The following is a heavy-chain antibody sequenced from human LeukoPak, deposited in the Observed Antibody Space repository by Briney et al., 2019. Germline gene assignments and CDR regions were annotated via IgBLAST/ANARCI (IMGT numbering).Heavy chain of an antibody. D-gene: IGHD1-26*01. V-gene: IGHV4-39*01. CDR3: AMDSGSYSFDS. J-gene: IGHJ4*02. CDR1: GGSISSSSYY. Sequence: PSETLSLTCAVYGGSISSSSYYWGWIRQPPGKRLEWIGSIYYSGSTYYNPSLKSRVTISVDTSKNQFSLKLSSVTAADTAVYYCAMDSGSYSFDSWGQGTLVTVSS. CDR2: IYYSGST.